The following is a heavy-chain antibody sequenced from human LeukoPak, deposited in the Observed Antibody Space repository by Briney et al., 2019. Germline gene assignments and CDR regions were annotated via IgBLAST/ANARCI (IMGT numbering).Heavy chain of an antibody. Sequence: PGGSLRLSCAASGFTFNNFNMNWVRQAPGKGLEWVSSITSTSTYMYYADSVKGRFTISRDNVKNSLFLQMNSLRAEDTAVYYCARDGFHYDSSPNDYWGQGTLVTVSS. J-gene: IGHJ4*02. V-gene: IGHV3-21*01. CDR1: GFTFNNFN. D-gene: IGHD3-22*01. CDR3: ARDGFHYDSSPNDY. CDR2: ITSTSTYM.